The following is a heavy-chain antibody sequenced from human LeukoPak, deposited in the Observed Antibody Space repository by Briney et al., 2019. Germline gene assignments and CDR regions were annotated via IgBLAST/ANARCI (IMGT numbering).Heavy chain of an antibody. CDR2: ISSSSSYI. Sequence: GGSLRLSCAASGFTFSSYSMNWVRQAPGKGLEWVSSISSSSSYIYYADSVKGRFTISRDNAKNSLYLQMNSLRAEDTAVYYCASLGPGRSWYVRDGYRGQGTLVTVSS. CDR1: GFTFSSYS. J-gene: IGHJ4*02. V-gene: IGHV3-21*01. CDR3: ASLGPGRSWYVRDGY. D-gene: IGHD6-13*01.